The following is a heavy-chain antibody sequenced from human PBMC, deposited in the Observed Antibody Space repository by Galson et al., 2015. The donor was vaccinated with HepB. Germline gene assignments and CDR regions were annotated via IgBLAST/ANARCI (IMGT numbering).Heavy chain of an antibody. CDR3: ARVWDYDFWSGYLGY. D-gene: IGHD3-3*01. J-gene: IGHJ4*02. CDR2: INVDNGNT. CDR1: GYSFNNYG. V-gene: IGHV1-3*01. Sequence: SVKVSCKASGYSFNNYGLHWVRQVPGQRLEWMGWINVDNGNTKYSQKFQGRVTMTRDTSTSTVYMELSSLRSEDTAVYYCARVWDYDFWSGYLGYWGQRTLVTVSS.